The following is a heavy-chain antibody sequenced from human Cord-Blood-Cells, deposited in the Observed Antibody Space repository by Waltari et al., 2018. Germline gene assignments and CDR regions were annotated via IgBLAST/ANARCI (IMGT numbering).Heavy chain of an antibody. CDR2: IYYSGST. CDR1: GGSISSSSYY. J-gene: IGHJ2*01. D-gene: IGHD3-22*01. Sequence: QLQLQESGPGLVKPSETLSLTCTVSGGSISSSSYYWGCLRQPPGKGLEWIWSIYYSGSTYYNPSLKSRVTISVDTSKNQFSLKLSSVTAADTAVYYCARLLSYYYDSSGSLGYFDLWGRGTLVTVSS. V-gene: IGHV4-39*07. CDR3: ARLLSYYYDSSGSLGYFDL.